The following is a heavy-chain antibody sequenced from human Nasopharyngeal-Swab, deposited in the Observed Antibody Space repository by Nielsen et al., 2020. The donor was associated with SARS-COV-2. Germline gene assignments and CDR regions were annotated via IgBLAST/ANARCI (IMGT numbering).Heavy chain of an antibody. Sequence: ASVKVSCKASGYTFTGYYMHWVRQAPGQGLEWMGRINPNSGGTNYAQKFQGRVTMTRDTSISTAYMELSRLRSDDTAVYYCARENYYDSSGLDYWGQGTLVTVSS. J-gene: IGHJ4*02. D-gene: IGHD3-22*01. CDR2: INPNSGGT. CDR3: ARENYYDSSGLDY. V-gene: IGHV1-2*06. CDR1: GYTFTGYY.